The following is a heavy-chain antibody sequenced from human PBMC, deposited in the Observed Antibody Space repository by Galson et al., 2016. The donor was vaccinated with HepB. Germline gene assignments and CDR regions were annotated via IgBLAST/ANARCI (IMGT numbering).Heavy chain of an antibody. Sequence: ETLSLTCAVYGGSFSGYYCSWIRQPPGKGLEWIGEINHSGSTNYNPSLKSRVTIPIDTSKNQFSLKLSSVTAADTAVYYCALSPRVGAFDYWGQGTLVTVSS. CDR1: GGSFSGYY. J-gene: IGHJ4*02. CDR2: INHSGST. D-gene: IGHD1-26*01. V-gene: IGHV4-34*01. CDR3: ALSPRVGAFDY.